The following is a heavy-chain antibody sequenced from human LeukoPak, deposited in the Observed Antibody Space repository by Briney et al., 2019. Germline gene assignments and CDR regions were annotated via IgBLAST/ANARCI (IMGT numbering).Heavy chain of an antibody. V-gene: IGHV4-34*01. D-gene: IGHD3-10*01. Sequence: SETLSLTCAVYGGSFSGYYWSWIRQPSGKGMEWIGEINHSGSTNYNPSLKSRVTISVDTSKKQFSLKLNSVTAADTAVYYCARGATTMVRGVIPYFDYWGQGTLVTVSS. CDR1: GGSFSGYY. CDR3: ARGATTMVRGVIPYFDY. J-gene: IGHJ4*02. CDR2: INHSGST.